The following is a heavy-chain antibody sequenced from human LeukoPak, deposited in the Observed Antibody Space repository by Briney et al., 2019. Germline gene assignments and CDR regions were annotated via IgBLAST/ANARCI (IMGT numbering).Heavy chain of an antibody. V-gene: IGHV3-30*02. D-gene: IGHD3-10*01. CDR3: AKDLGAYYYGSVLDY. J-gene: IGHJ4*02. CDR2: IRSDGTKK. CDR1: GLTLSRCD. Sequence: GGSLRLSCAASGLTLSRCDMHWLRQTPGKGLEWVAYIRSDGTKKYHADSVKGRFSISRDNSKNTLYLQMNSLRTEDTAVYYCAKDLGAYYYGSVLDYWGQGALVTVSS.